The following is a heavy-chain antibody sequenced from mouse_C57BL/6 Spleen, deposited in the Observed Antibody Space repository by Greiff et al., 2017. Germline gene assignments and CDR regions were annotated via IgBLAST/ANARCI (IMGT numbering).Heavy chain of an antibody. V-gene: IGHV7-3*01. CDR1: GFTFTDYY. Sequence: DVKLVESGGGLVQPGGSLSLFCAASGFTFTDYYMSWVRQPPGKALEWLGFIRNKANGYTTEYSASVKGRFTISRDNSQSILYLQMNALRAEDSATYYCARRSPYAMDYWGQGTSVTVSS. J-gene: IGHJ4*01. CDR2: IRNKANGYTT. CDR3: ARRSPYAMDY.